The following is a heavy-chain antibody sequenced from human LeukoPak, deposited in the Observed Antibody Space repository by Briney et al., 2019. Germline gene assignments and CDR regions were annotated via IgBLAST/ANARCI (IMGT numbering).Heavy chain of an antibody. Sequence: ASVKVSCKASGYTFTSYGINWVRQATGQGLEWMGWMNPNSGNTGYAQKFQGRVTMTRNASISTAYMELSSLRSEDTAVYYCARFPRSDFWSGYYATYYYYYGMDVWGQGTTVTVSS. CDR2: MNPNSGNT. CDR3: ARFPRSDFWSGYYATYYYYYGMDV. D-gene: IGHD3-3*01. J-gene: IGHJ6*02. V-gene: IGHV1-8*01. CDR1: GYTFTSYG.